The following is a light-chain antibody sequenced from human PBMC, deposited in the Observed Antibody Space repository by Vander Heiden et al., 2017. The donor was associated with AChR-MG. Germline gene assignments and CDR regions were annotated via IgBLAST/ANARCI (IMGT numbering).Light chain of an antibody. CDR1: RSILSNSDNKNY. CDR2: WAS. J-gene: IGKJ4*01. Sequence: DIVMTQSPDSLPVSLGERATINCKSSRSILSNSDNKNYLAWYQHKPGQPPKLLISWASTRTSGVPDRFSGSGSGTDFTLTISSLQAEDVAVYYCQQYYGSPLTFGGGTKVELK. V-gene: IGKV4-1*01. CDR3: QQYYGSPLT.